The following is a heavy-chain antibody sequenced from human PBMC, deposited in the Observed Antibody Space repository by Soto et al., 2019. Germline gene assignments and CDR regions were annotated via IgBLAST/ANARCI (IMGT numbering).Heavy chain of an antibody. Sequence: PSETLSLTCTVSGGSISSSSYYWCWIRQPPGKGLEWIGSIYYSGSTYYNPSLKSRVTISVDTSKNQFSLKLSSVTAADTAVYYCARIDYDSYYGMDVWGQGTTVTVSS. CDR1: GGSISSSSYY. CDR3: ARIDYDSYYGMDV. J-gene: IGHJ6*02. CDR2: IYYSGST. D-gene: IGHD3-3*01. V-gene: IGHV4-39*01.